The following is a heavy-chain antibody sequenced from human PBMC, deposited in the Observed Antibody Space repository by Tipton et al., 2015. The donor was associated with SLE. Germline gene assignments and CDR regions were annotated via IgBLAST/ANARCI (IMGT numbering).Heavy chain of an antibody. Sequence: SLRLSCAASGFTFSSYWMHWVRQAPGKGLEWVAVISSAGSDNYYADSVKGRFTISRDNSRNTLYLQMNSLRPEDTATYYCATHRNSSGWYWDPFAIWGRGTIVTVS. CDR1: GFTFSSYW. V-gene: IGHV3-30*03. D-gene: IGHD6-19*01. J-gene: IGHJ3*02. CDR3: ATHRNSSGWYWDPFAI. CDR2: ISSAGSDN.